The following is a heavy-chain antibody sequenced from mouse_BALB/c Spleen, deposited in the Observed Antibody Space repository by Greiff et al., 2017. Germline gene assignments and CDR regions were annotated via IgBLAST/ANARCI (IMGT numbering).Heavy chain of an antibody. Sequence: EVQLVESGGGLVKPGGSLKLSCAASGFTFSSYAMSWVRQTPEKRLEWVATISSGGSYTYYPDSVKGRFTISRDNAKNTLYLQMSSLRSEDTAMYYCARQGGGNGMDYWGQGTSVTVSS. CDR2: ISSGGSYT. CDR3: ARQGGGNGMDY. D-gene: IGHD2-1*01. V-gene: IGHV5-9-3*01. J-gene: IGHJ4*01. CDR1: GFTFSSYA.